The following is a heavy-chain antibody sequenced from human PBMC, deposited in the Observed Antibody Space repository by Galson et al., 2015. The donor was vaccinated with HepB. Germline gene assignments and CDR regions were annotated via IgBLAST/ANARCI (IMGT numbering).Heavy chain of an antibody. V-gene: IGHV1-18*01. CDR1: GYTFTSYG. CDR3: ARDRRYTMIVVAKFDY. CDR2: ISAYNGNT. J-gene: IGHJ4*02. D-gene: IGHD3-22*01. Sequence: SVKVSCKASGYTFTSYGISWVRQAPGQGLEWMGWISAYNGNTNYAQKLQGRVTMTTDTSTSTAYMELRSLRSDDTAVYYCARDRRYTMIVVAKFDYWGQGTLVTVSS.